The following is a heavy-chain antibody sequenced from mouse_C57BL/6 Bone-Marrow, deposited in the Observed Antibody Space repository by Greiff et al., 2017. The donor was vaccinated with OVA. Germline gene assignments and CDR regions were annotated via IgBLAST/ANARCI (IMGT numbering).Heavy chain of an antibody. CDR3: ARLYGSRTWFAY. V-gene: IGHV1-64*01. CDR2: IHPNSGST. D-gene: IGHD1-1*01. CDR1: GYTFTSYW. J-gene: IGHJ3*01. Sequence: QVQLQQPGAELVKPGASVKLSCKASGYTFTSYWMHWVKQRPGQGLEWIGLIHPNSGSTNYNEKFKSKATLTVDKSSSTAYMQLSSLTSEDSAVYYCARLYGSRTWFAYWGQGTLVTVSA.